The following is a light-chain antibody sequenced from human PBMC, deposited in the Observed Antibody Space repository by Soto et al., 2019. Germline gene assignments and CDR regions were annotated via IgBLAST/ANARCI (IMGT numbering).Light chain of an antibody. CDR3: QQRSDWPVT. CDR2: DAS. Sequence: EIVLTQSPATLSLSPGEGATLSCRASQRVSSYLAWYQQKPGQAPRLLIYDASNRATGIPARFSGSGSGTDFTLIISSLEPEDFAVYYCQQRSDWPVTFGLGTKVDIK. CDR1: QRVSSY. V-gene: IGKV3-11*01. J-gene: IGKJ1*01.